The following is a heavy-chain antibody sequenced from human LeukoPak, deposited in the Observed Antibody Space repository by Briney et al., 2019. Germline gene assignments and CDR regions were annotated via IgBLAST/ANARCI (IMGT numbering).Heavy chain of an antibody. CDR3: ARDVSSYYDFWSGYKGAFDI. D-gene: IGHD3-3*01. J-gene: IGHJ3*02. CDR2: ISAYNGNT. CDR1: GYTFTSYG. Sequence: ASVKVSCKASGYTFTSYGISWVRQAPRQGLEWMGWISAYNGNTNYAQKLQGRVTMTTDTSTSTAYMELRSLRSDDTAVYYCARDVSSYYDFWSGYKGAFDIWGQGTMVTVSS. V-gene: IGHV1-18*01.